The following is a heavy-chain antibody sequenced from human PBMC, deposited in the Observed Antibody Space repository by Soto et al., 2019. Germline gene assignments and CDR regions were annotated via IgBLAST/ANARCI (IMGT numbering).Heavy chain of an antibody. CDR3: AKDRFCTGATCSLSNDY. CDR1: GFILSTYG. CDR2: IRVSGGKT. V-gene: IGHV3-23*01. D-gene: IGHD2-8*02. J-gene: IGHJ4*02. Sequence: HPGGSLRLSCSASGFILSTYGMSWVRQAPGKGLDWVSGIRVSGGKTYYADSVKGRFTISRDNSKSTLYLQMNSLRAEETALYYCAKDRFCTGATCSLSNDYWGQGTLVTVSS.